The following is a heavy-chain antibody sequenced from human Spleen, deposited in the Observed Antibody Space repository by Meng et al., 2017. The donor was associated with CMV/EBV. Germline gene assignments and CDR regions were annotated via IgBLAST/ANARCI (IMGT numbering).Heavy chain of an antibody. Sequence: GESLKISCAASEFSFSSYAMTWVRQAPGKGLEWVSAISGGGGNTYYAESVKGRFTIPRDNSKNTLYLQMNSLRAEDTAVHYCANLALAAPDTRRSYFDYWGQGTLVTVSS. D-gene: IGHD6-13*01. CDR1: EFSFSSYA. CDR3: ANLALAAPDTRRSYFDY. J-gene: IGHJ4*02. V-gene: IGHV3-23*01. CDR2: ISGGGGNT.